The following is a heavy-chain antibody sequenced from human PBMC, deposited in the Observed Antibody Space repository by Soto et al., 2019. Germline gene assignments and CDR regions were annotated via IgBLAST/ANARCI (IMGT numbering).Heavy chain of an antibody. CDR2: ISGGGGSA. Sequence: PGGSLRLSWAACGFTFSNYAMTWVRQAPGKXLEWVSVISGGGGSAYYSDSVKGRFTISRDNSKNTLYLQMNSLKADDTAGYYCAKDLSLDNWNDQGYSFDTWGPGKLVTVTS. CDR1: GFTFSNYA. J-gene: IGHJ4*02. V-gene: IGHV3-23*01. D-gene: IGHD1-20*01. CDR3: AKDLSLDNWNDQGYSFDT.